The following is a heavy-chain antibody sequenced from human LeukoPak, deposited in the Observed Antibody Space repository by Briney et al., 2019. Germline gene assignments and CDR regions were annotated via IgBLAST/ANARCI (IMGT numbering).Heavy chain of an antibody. CDR1: GGSISSGGYS. CDR3: ARSITISKPLEYYFDY. Sequence: PLSLTCAVSGGSISSGGYSWSWIRQPPGKGLEGIGYIYHSGSTYYNPSLKSRVTISVDRSKNQFSLKLSSVTAADTAVYYCARSITISKPLEYYFDYWGQGTLVTVSS. V-gene: IGHV4-30-2*01. D-gene: IGHD3-9*01. CDR2: IYHSGST. J-gene: IGHJ4*02.